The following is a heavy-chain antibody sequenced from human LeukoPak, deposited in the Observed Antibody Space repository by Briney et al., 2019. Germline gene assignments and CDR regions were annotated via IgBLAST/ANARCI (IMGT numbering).Heavy chain of an antibody. V-gene: IGHV1-8*01. CDR1: GYTFTSYD. CDR3: AREVRYCSSTSCYAYYFDY. J-gene: IGHJ4*02. Sequence: GASVKVSCKASGYTFTSYDINWVRQATGQGLEWMGWMNPNSGNTGYAQKFQGGVTMTRNTSISTAYMELSSLRSEDTAVYYCAREVRYCSSTSCYAYYFDYWGQGTLVTVSS. D-gene: IGHD2-2*01. CDR2: MNPNSGNT.